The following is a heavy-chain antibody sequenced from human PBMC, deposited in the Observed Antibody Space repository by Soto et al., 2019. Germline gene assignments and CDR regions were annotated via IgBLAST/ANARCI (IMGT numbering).Heavy chain of an antibody. V-gene: IGHV3-48*03. CDR3: AREYSSGNDAFDI. CDR2: ISSSGRTI. Sequence: GGSLRLSCAASGFTFSSYEMNWVRQAPGKGLEWVSYISSSGRTIYYADSVKGRFTISRDNAKNSLYLQMNSLRAEDTAVYYCAREYSSGNDAFDIWGQGTMVTVSS. D-gene: IGHD6-19*01. CDR1: GFTFSSYE. J-gene: IGHJ3*02.